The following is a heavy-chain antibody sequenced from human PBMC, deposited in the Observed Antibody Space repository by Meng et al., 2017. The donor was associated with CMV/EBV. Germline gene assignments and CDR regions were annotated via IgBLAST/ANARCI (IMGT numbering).Heavy chain of an antibody. CDR1: GFTFSDYA. CDR3: ARLDYPMDV. Sequence: GGSLRLSCAASGFTFSDYAFHWVRQAPGKGLEWLSFIRFDGTITSYADSVKGRFTISRDNSKKTVYLQMNSLRAEDTAVYYCARLDYPMDVWGQGTTVTVSS. V-gene: IGHV3-30*02. CDR2: IRFDGTIT. J-gene: IGHJ6*02.